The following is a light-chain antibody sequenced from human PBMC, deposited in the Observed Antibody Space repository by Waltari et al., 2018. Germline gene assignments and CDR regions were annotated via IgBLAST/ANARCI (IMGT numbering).Light chain of an antibody. J-gene: IGLJ2*01. CDR3: QSFDRDLNAVL. CDR2: RDD. Sequence: QSVLTQPPSVSGAPGQSVTISCTGSSSNIGAGYVVHWYQQIPGLAPKVLIYRDDNRPSGVPGRFSGSKSGTSASLSVTGLHVEDEADYFCQSFDRDLNAVLFGGGTKLTVL. V-gene: IGLV1-40*02. CDR1: SSNIGAGYV.